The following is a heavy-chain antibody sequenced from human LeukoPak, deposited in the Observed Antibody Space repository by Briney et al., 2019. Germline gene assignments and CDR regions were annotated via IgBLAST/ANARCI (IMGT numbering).Heavy chain of an antibody. CDR2: VYPGDSDT. D-gene: IGHD2-15*01. CDR3: ARRGYCSGGSCFSAHFDF. Sequence: GESLQISCQGSGYTFTHYWIAWVRQMPGKGLEWMGIVYPGDSDTRYSPSFQGQVTISADKSINTAYLQWSSLKASDTAMYYCARRGYCSGGSCFSAHFDFWGPGTLLTVSS. J-gene: IGHJ4*02. V-gene: IGHV5-51*01. CDR1: GYTFTHYW.